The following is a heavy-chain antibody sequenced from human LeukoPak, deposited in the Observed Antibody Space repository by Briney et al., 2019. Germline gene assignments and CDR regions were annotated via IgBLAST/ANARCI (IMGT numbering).Heavy chain of an antibody. Sequence: SETLSLTCTVSGGSISSYYWSWIRQAPGKGLEWIGYIYYSGNTNYNPSLQSRVTISVDTSKNQFSLKLSSVTAADTAVYYCAGSGTLTGYLFWGQGTLVTVSS. CDR2: IYYSGNT. V-gene: IGHV4-59*01. CDR3: AGSGTLTGYLF. D-gene: IGHD3-9*01. J-gene: IGHJ4*02. CDR1: GGSISSYY.